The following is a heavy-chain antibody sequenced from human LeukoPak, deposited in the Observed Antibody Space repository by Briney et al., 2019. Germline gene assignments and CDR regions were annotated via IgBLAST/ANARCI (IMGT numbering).Heavy chain of an antibody. V-gene: IGHV4-39*02. CDR3: AREVLHEWELLQLFDY. J-gene: IGHJ4*02. CDR1: GGSLSSSSYY. D-gene: IGHD1-26*01. CDR2: IYYSGST. Sequence: PSETLSLTCTVSGGSLSSSSYYWGWIRQPPGKGLEWIGSIYYSGSTYYNPSLKSRVTISVDTSKNQFSLKLSSVTAADTAVYYCAREVLHEWELLQLFDYWGQGTLVTVSS.